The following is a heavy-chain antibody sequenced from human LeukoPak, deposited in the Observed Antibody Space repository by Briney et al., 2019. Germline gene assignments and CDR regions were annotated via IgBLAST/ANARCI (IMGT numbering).Heavy chain of an antibody. CDR2: ICYSGST. J-gene: IGHJ6*02. D-gene: IGHD1-14*01. V-gene: IGHV4-59*01. CDR3: TGSPTIYYYYGMDV. CDR1: GGSISSYY. Sequence: SETLSLTCTVSGGSISSYYWSWIRQPPGKGLEWIGYICYSGSTNYNPSLKSRVTISVDTSKNQFSLKLSSVTAADTAVYYCTGSPTIYYYYGMDVWGQGTTVTVSS.